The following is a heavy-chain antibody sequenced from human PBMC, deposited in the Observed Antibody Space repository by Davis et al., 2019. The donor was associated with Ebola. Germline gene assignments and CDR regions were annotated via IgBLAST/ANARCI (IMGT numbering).Heavy chain of an antibody. CDR3: ARPCRGNTCYTWGEDV. CDR2: ISSSGGTT. CDR1: GFTFSSYA. V-gene: IGHV3-23*01. J-gene: IGHJ6*02. D-gene: IGHD2-15*01. Sequence: GGSLRLSCAASGFTFSSYAMSWVRQAPGKGLEWVSSISSSGGTTYYTDSVKGRFTISRDNSKNTLSLQMNSLRADDTAVYCDARPCRGNTCYTWGEDVWGQGTTVTVSS.